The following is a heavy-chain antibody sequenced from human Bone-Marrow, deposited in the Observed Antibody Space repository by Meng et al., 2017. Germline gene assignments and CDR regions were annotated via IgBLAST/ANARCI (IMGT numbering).Heavy chain of an antibody. J-gene: IGHJ4*02. CDR1: GFHFRSYG. Sequence: VVSGGGVVHAGGAPIPSGESSGFHFRSYGRDWVRQAPGKGLEWVAVIWYDGSNKYYADSVKGRFTISRDNSKNTLYLQMNSLRAEDTAVYYCARDRESGCPDYWGQGTLVTVSS. V-gene: IGHV3-33*01. CDR3: ARDRESGCPDY. D-gene: IGHD6-19*01. CDR2: IWYDGSNK.